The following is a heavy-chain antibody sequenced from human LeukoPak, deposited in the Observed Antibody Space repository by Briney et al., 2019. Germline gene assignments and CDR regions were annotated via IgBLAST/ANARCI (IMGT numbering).Heavy chain of an antibody. CDR1: GFTFSSYW. D-gene: IGHD3-16*01. CDR2: INHNGNVN. V-gene: IGHV3-7*03. J-gene: IGHJ6*02. Sequence: GGSLRLSCAASGFTFSSYWMNWARQAPGKGLEWVANINHNGNVNYYVDSVKGRFTISRDNAKNSLYLQMSNLRAEDTAVYFCARGGGLDVWGQGATVTVSS. CDR3: ARGGGLDV.